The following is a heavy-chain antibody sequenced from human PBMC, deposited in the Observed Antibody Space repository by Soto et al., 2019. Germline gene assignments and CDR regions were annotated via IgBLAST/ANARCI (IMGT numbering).Heavy chain of an antibody. Sequence: PEGCLRLSCTASGFTFGDYAMSWFRQAPGKGLEWVGFIRSKAYGGTTEYAASVKGRFTISRDDSKSIAYLQMNSLKTEDTAVYYCTRGGIVVVPATTFNRFDPWGQGTLVTVSS. J-gene: IGHJ5*02. V-gene: IGHV3-49*03. D-gene: IGHD2-2*01. CDR2: IRSKAYGGTT. CDR1: GFTFGDYA. CDR3: TRGGIVVVPATTFNRFDP.